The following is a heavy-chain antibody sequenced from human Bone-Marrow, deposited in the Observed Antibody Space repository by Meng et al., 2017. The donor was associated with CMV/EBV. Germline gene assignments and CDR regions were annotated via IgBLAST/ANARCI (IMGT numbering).Heavy chain of an antibody. CDR2: ISAYNGNT. J-gene: IGHJ3*02. CDR1: GYTFTSYG. V-gene: IGHV1-18*01. Sequence: ASVKVSCKASGYTFTSYGISWVRQAPGQGLEWMGWISAYNGNTNYAQKLQGRVTMTTDTSTSTAYMELSSLRSEDTAVYYCARVGFHSSSLLSGAFDIWGQGTMVTVSS. D-gene: IGHD6-6*01. CDR3: ARVGFHSSSLLSGAFDI.